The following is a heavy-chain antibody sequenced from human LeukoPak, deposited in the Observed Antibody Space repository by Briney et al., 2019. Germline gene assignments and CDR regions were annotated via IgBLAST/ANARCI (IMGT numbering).Heavy chain of an antibody. J-gene: IGHJ4*02. Sequence: GASVKVSCKASGYTFTGYYMHWVRQAPGQGLEWKGRINPNSGGTNYAQKFQGRVTMTRDTSISTAYMELSRLRSDDTAVYYCARRTIAAAGTGNYWGQGTLVTVSS. CDR3: ARRTIAAAGTGNY. D-gene: IGHD6-13*01. V-gene: IGHV1-2*06. CDR2: INPNSGGT. CDR1: GYTFTGYY.